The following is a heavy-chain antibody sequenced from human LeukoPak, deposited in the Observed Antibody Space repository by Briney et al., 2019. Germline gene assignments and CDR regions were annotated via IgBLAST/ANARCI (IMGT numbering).Heavy chain of an antibody. CDR1: GFTFHDYA. J-gene: IGHJ4*02. CDR3: AKDKDTTGWDH. Sequence: GGSLRLSCAASGFTFHDYAMHWVRQAPGKGLEWLSFVVGDGGKTYYVDSVKGRFTISRDNRKNSLYLQMNSLRSEDTAFYYCAKDKDTTGWDHWGQGTLVTVSS. CDR2: VVGDGGKT. D-gene: IGHD2/OR15-2a*01. V-gene: IGHV3-43*02.